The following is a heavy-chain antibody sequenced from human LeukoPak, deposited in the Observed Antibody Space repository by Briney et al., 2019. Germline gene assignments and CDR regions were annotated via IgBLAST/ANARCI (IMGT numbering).Heavy chain of an antibody. V-gene: IGHV3-48*03. J-gene: IGHJ4*02. CDR3: ARDGYSYGYGRLFDY. Sequence: GGSLRLSCAASGFTFSSYEMNWVRQAPGKGLEWVSYISSSGSTIYYADSVKGRFTISRDNAKNSLYLQMNSLRAEDTAVYYCARDGYSYGYGRLFDYWGQGTLVTVSS. CDR1: GFTFSSYE. D-gene: IGHD5-18*01. CDR2: ISSSGSTI.